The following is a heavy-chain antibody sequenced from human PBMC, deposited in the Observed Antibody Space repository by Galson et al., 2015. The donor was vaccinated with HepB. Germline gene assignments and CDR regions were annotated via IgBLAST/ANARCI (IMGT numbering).Heavy chain of an antibody. J-gene: IGHJ3*02. CDR2: ISYDGSNK. Sequence: SLRLSCAASGFTFSSYGMHWVRQAPGKGLEWVAVISYDGSNKYYADSVKGRFTISRDNSKNTLYLQMNSLRAEDTAVYYCARDSFVDAFEIWGQGTMVTVSS. V-gene: IGHV3-30*03. CDR3: ARDSFVDAFEI. CDR1: GFTFSSYG.